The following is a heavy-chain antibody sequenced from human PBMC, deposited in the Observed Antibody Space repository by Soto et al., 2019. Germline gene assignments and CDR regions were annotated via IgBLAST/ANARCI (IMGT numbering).Heavy chain of an antibody. Sequence: QVQLVESGGGLVKPGGSLRLSCAASGITFSDYYMAWIRQAPGKGLEWVSYISARGGDTIFYADSVKGRFIIARDNAKNSVYLQMNSPRAEDTAVYYCARCLNDLSTGYYCDAFDIWGQGTLVTVSS. D-gene: IGHD3-9*01. V-gene: IGHV3-11*01. J-gene: IGHJ3*02. CDR1: GITFSDYY. CDR2: ISARGGDTI. CDR3: ARCLNDLSTGYYCDAFDI.